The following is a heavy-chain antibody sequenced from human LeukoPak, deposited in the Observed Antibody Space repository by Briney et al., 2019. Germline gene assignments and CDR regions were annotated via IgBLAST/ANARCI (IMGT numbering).Heavy chain of an antibody. V-gene: IGHV6-1*01. CDR1: GDSVSSNSAA. J-gene: IGHJ4*02. Sequence: SQTLSLTCAISGDSVSSNSAAWNWIRQSPSRGLEWLGRTYYRSKWYNDYAVSVKSRITINPDTSKNQFSLQLNSVTPEDTAVYYSARDSLYCSSTSCYRVPFDYWGQGTLVTVSS. CDR2: TYYRSKWYN. D-gene: IGHD2-2*02. CDR3: ARDSLYCSSTSCYRVPFDY.